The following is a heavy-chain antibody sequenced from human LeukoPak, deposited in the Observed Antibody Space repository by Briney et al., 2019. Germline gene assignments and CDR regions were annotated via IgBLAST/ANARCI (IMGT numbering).Heavy chain of an antibody. CDR1: GGSISSYY. D-gene: IGHD7-27*01. CDR2: IYYSGST. Sequence: SETLSLTCTVSGGSISSYYWSWIRQPPGKGLEWIGYIYYSGSTNYNPSLKSRVTISVDTSKNQFSLKLSSVTAADTAVYYCARDNWGWRYFDYWGQGTLVTVST. CDR3: ARDNWGWRYFDY. J-gene: IGHJ4*02. V-gene: IGHV4-59*01.